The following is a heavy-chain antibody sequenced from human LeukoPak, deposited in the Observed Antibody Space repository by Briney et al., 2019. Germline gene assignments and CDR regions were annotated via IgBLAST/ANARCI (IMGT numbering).Heavy chain of an antibody. CDR3: ARPYYDFWSGYSGSVDAFDI. CDR2: INPNSGGT. V-gene: IGHV1-2*02. Sequence: ASVKVSCKASGYTFTGYYMHWVRQAPGQGLEWMGWINPNSGGTNYAQKFQGRVTMTRDTSISTAYMELSRLRSDDTAVYYCARPYYDFWSGYSGSVDAFDIWGQGTMVTVSP. J-gene: IGHJ3*02. D-gene: IGHD3-3*01. CDR1: GYTFTGYY.